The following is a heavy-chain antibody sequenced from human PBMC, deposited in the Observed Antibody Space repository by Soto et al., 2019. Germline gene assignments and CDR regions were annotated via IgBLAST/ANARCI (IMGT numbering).Heavy chain of an antibody. CDR2: IDPSDSYT. CDR1: GYTFTSYG. J-gene: IGHJ4*02. V-gene: IGHV5-10-1*01. Sequence: KVSCKASGYTFTSYGISWVRQMPGKGLEWMGRIDPSDSYTNYSPSFQGHVTISADKSISTAYLQWSSLKASDTAMYYCARSHPRDSSSWYYWGQGTLVTVSS. CDR3: ARSHPRDSSSWYY. D-gene: IGHD6-13*01.